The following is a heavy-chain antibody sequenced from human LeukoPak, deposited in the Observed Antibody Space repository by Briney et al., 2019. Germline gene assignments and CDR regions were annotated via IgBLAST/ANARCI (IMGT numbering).Heavy chain of an antibody. J-gene: IGHJ3*01. CDR1: GGSVSSGSYY. CDR2: IYYSGST. V-gene: IGHV4-61*01. CDR3: ARVPGGGTAAN. D-gene: IGHD1-7*01. Sequence: PSETLSLTCTVFGGSVSSGSYYWSWIRQPPGKGLEWIGYIYYSGSTNYNPSLKSRVTISVDMSKNQFSLRLSSVTTADTAVYYCARVPGGGTAANWGQGTMVTVSS.